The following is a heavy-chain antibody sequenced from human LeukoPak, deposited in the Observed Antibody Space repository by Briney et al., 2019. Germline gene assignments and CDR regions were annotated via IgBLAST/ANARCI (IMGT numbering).Heavy chain of an antibody. CDR1: GFTFSSYS. V-gene: IGHV3-48*01. J-gene: IGHJ4*02. D-gene: IGHD1-14*01. CDR2: ISSSSSTI. CDR3: ARDREPGYIDY. Sequence: GGSLRLSCAASGFTFSSYSMNWVRQAPGKGLEWVSYISSSSSTIYYADSVKGRFTISRDNAKNSLYLQMNSLRAEDTAVYYCARDREPGYIDYWGQGTLVTVSS.